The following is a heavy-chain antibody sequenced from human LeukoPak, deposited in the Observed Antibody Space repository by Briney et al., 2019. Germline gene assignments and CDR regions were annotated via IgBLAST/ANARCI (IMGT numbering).Heavy chain of an antibody. CDR1: GFTFSSYA. CDR3: ARDRVWYCSSTSCNGMDV. V-gene: IGHV3-23*01. D-gene: IGHD2-2*01. Sequence: HPGGSLRLSCAASGFTFSSYAMSWVRQAPGKGLEWVSAISGSGGSTYYADSVKGRFTISRDNSKNTLYLQMNSLRAEDTAVYYCARDRVWYCSSTSCNGMDVWGQGTTVTVSS. CDR2: ISGSGGST. J-gene: IGHJ6*02.